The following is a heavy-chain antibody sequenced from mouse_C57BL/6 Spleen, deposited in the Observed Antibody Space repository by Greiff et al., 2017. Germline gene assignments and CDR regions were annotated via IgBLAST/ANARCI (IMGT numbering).Heavy chain of an antibody. CDR1: GYSITSGYY. CDR3: ARDYYGSSHCYFDV. J-gene: IGHJ1*03. D-gene: IGHD1-1*01. Sequence: DVKLQESGPGLVKPSQSLSLTCSVTGYSITSGYYWNWIRQFPGNKLEWMGYISYDGSNHYNPSLKNRISITRDTSKNQFFLKLNSVTTEDTATYYCARDYYGSSHCYFDVWGTGPTVTVSS. CDR2: ISYDGSN. V-gene: IGHV3-6*01.